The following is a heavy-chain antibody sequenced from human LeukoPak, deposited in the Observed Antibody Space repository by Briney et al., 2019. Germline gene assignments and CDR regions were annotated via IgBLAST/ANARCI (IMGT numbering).Heavy chain of an antibody. CDR2: IYVDGTT. CDR1: GFNVNGIF. D-gene: IGHD3-16*01. CDR3: AKEGRRPNTDRFGIDY. V-gene: IGHV3-66*01. J-gene: IGHJ4*02. Sequence: GGSLRLSCAVSGFNVNGIFMTWFRQAPGKGLEWVSVIYVDGTTLYSDSVRGRFTVTRDDSGNTLYLQLSSLRAEDTAVYYCAKEGRRPNTDRFGIDYWGQGTLVTVTS.